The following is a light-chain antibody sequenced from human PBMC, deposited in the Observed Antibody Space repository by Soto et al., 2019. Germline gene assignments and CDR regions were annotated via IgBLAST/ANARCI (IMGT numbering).Light chain of an antibody. CDR2: DAS. CDR1: QSVRNSL. J-gene: IGKJ1*01. Sequence: EIVLTQSPGTLSLSPGERATLSCRASQSVRNSLLAWYQQKPGQPPRLLIYDASTRATATPERVSGSGSGTDFTLTISRLEPEDFAVYYCHQYDTIVQTFGQGTKVDIK. CDR3: HQYDTIVQT. V-gene: IGKV3-20*01.